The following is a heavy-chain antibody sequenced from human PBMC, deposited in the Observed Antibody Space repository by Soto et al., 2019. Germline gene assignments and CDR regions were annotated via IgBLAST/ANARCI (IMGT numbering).Heavy chain of an antibody. CDR2: IYPGDSDT. V-gene: IGHV5-51*01. CDR3: ARKRPPRCSGGSCCSVSSVRWFDP. J-gene: IGHJ5*02. CDR1: GYSFTSYW. D-gene: IGHD2-15*01. Sequence: GESLKISCKGSGYSFTSYWIGWVRQMPGKGLEWMGIIYPGDSDTRYSPSFQGQVTISADKSISTAYLQWSSLKASDTAMYYCARKRPPRCSGGSCCSVSSVRWFDPWGQGTLVTVSS.